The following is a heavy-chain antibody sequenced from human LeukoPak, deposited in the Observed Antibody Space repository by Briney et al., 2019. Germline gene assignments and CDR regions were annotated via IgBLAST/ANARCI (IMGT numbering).Heavy chain of an antibody. CDR1: GVSFSGYY. CDR3: ARVRNKRGYYYYYYYGMDV. CDR2: INHSGST. Sequence: KPSETLSLTCAVYGVSFSGYYWSWIRQPPGKGLEWIGEINHSGSTNYNPSLKSRVTISVDTSKNQFSLKLSSVTAADTAVYYCARVRNKRGYYYYYYYGMDVWGQGTTVTVSS. J-gene: IGHJ6*02. V-gene: IGHV4-34*01. D-gene: IGHD3-22*01.